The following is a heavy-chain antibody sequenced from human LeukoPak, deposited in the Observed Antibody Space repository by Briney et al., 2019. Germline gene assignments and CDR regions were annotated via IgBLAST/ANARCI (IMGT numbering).Heavy chain of an antibody. V-gene: IGHV3-23*01. CDR1: GFTFSSYA. CDR2: ISGSGGST. J-gene: IGHJ6*03. CDR3: AKDSSSWYRPLYYMDV. Sequence: GGFLRLSCAASGFTFSSYAMSWVRQAPGKGLEWVSAISGSGGSTYYADSVKGRFTISRDNSKNTLYLQMNSLRAEDTAVYYCAKDSSSWYRPLYYMDVWGKGTTVTVSS. D-gene: IGHD6-13*01.